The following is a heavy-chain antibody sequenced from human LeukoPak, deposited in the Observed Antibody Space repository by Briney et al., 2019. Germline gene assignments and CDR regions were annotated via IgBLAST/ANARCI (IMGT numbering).Heavy chain of an antibody. CDR2: ISSSSSYI. CDR1: GFTFSSYS. CDR3: ARGRIGGYCSSTSCYTGYYFDY. V-gene: IGHV3-21*01. Sequence: GGSLRLSCAASGFTFSSYSMNWVRQAPGKGLEWVPSISSSSSYIYYADSVKGRFTISRDNAKNSLYLQMNSLRAEDTAVYHCARGRIGGYCSSTSCYTGYYFDYWGQGTLVTVSS. J-gene: IGHJ4*02. D-gene: IGHD2-2*02.